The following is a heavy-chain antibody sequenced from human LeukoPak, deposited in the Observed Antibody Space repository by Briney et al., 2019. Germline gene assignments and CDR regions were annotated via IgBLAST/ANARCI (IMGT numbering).Heavy chain of an antibody. Sequence: ASVKVSCKVSGYTLTELSMHWVRQAPGKGLEWMGGFDPEDGETIYAQKFQGRVTMTEDTSTDTAYMELSSLRSEDTAVYYCAIDILPYYYDSSGSGAFDIWGQGTMVTVSS. CDR2: FDPEDGET. CDR3: AIDILPYYYDSSGSGAFDI. V-gene: IGHV1-24*01. CDR1: GYTLTELS. J-gene: IGHJ3*02. D-gene: IGHD3-22*01.